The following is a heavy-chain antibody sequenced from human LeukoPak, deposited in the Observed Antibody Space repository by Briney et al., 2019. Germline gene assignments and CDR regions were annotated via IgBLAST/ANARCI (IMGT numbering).Heavy chain of an antibody. V-gene: IGHV3-30*03. D-gene: IGHD2-2*01. Sequence: GRSLRLSCAASGFTSSSYGMHWVRQAPGKGLEWVAVISYDGSNKYYADSVKGRFTISRDNSKNTLYLQMNSLRAEDTAVYYCARGYPCSSTSCFPYYFDYWGQGTLVTVSS. CDR2: ISYDGSNK. CDR1: GFTSSSYG. CDR3: ARGYPCSSTSCFPYYFDY. J-gene: IGHJ4*02.